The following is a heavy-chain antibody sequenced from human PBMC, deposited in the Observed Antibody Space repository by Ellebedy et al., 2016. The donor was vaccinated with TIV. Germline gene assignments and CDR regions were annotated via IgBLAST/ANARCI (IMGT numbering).Heavy chain of an antibody. Sequence: GESLKISCVASGFTFSDYHMSWIRQAPGKGLEWLAHDVVDGYRKYYADSVEGRFTTSRDNSKNTVFLQMNSLRPEDTAVYYCTRGPTHGGFDYWGQGTLVTVSS. V-gene: IGHV3-30*03. D-gene: IGHD3-16*01. CDR1: GFTFSDYH. J-gene: IGHJ4*02. CDR3: TRGPTHGGFDY. CDR2: DVVDGYRK.